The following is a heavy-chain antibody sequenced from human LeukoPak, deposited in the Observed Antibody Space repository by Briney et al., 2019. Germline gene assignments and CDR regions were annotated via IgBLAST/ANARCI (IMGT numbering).Heavy chain of an antibody. V-gene: IGHV4-4*07. CDR2: IYTSGST. Sequence: SETLSLTCTVSGGSISSYYWSWIRQPAGKGLEWIGRIYTSGSTNYNPSLKSRVTISVDTSKNQFSLKLNSVTAADTAVYYCARSTYYYDSSGYFVGYFQHWGQGTLVTVSS. CDR3: ARSTYYYDSSGYFVGYFQH. D-gene: IGHD3-22*01. J-gene: IGHJ1*01. CDR1: GGSISSYY.